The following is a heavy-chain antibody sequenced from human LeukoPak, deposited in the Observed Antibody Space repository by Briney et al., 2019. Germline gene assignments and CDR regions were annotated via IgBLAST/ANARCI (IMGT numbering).Heavy chain of an antibody. CDR3: ATQSSTSGGGY. CDR1: GFTFSSYA. Sequence: GGSLRLSCAASGFTFSSYAMSWVRQAPGKGLEWVSIIYSGGRTYYADSVKGRFTISRDNSKNTLYLHMSSLRAEDTAVYYCATQSSTSGGGYWGQGTLVTVSS. D-gene: IGHD1-26*01. CDR2: IYSGGRT. J-gene: IGHJ4*02. V-gene: IGHV3-53*01.